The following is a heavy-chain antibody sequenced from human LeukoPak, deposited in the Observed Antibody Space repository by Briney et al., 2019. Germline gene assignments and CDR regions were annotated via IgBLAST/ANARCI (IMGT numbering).Heavy chain of an antibody. CDR1: GFNFSSFW. D-gene: IGHD1-1*01. J-gene: IGHJ4*02. CDR2: VNIDGSST. V-gene: IGHV3-74*01. CDR3: ARTTYGDY. Sequence: GGSLRLSYAASGFNFSSFWMHWGRQAPGKGLVWVSRVNIDGSSTFYADSVKGRFTISRDNAKNTLYLQMNSLRAEDTAVYYCARTTYGDYWGQGTLVTVSS.